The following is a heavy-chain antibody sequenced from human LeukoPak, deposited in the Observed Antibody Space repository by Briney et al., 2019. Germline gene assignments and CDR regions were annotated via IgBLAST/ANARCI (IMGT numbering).Heavy chain of an antibody. CDR2: IKSKTDGGTT. Sequence: GGSLRLSCAASGFTFSNAWMSWVRQAPGKGLEWVGRIKSKTDGGTTDYAAPVKGRFTISRDDSKNTLYLQMNSLKTEDTAVYYCTTDITMIVVVKGTDAFDIWGQGTMVTVSS. CDR3: TTDITMIVVVKGTDAFDI. J-gene: IGHJ3*02. D-gene: IGHD3-22*01. V-gene: IGHV3-15*01. CDR1: GFTFSNAW.